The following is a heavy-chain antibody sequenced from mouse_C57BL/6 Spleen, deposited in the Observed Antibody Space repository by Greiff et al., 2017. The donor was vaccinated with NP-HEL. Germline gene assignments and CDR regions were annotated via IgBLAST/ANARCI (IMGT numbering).Heavy chain of an antibody. J-gene: IGHJ2*01. CDR3: TDGSSGGDY. Sequence: EVKLMESGAELVRPGASVKLSCTASGFNIKDDYMHWVKQRPEQGLEWIGWIDPENGDTEYASKFQGKATITADTSSNTAYLQLSSLTSEDTAVYYCTDGSSGGDYWGQGTTLTVSS. V-gene: IGHV14-4*01. CDR2: IDPENGDT. D-gene: IGHD1-1*01. CDR1: GFNIKDDY.